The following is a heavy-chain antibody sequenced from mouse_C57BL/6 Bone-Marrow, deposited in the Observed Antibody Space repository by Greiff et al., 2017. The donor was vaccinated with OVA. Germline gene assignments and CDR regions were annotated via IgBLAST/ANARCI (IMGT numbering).Heavy chain of an antibody. Sequence: EVQLKESGPELVKPGASVKMSCKASGYTFTDYNMHWVKQSHGKSLEWIGYINPNNGGTSYNQKFKGKATLTVNKSSSTAYMELRSLTSEDSAVYYCVYYYGSSHWYFDVWGTGTTVTVSS. CDR1: GYTFTDYN. J-gene: IGHJ1*03. CDR3: VYYYGSSHWYFDV. D-gene: IGHD1-1*01. V-gene: IGHV1-22*01. CDR2: INPNNGGT.